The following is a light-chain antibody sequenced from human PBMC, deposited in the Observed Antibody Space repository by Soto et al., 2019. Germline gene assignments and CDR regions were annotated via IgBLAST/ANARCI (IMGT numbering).Light chain of an antibody. CDR3: QQYNNWPS. Sequence: EVVMPQSPATLSVSPGESSTLSCRASQTVSRNLAWYQQRPGQAPRLLIYDISNRATGVPARSSGSGSETEFTLTIRSLQSEDFAVYFCQQYNNWPSFGQGTRLEIK. J-gene: IGKJ5*01. CDR1: QTVSRN. V-gene: IGKV3-15*01. CDR2: DIS.